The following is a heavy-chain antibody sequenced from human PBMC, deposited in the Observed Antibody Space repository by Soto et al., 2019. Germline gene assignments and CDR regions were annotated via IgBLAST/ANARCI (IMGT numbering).Heavy chain of an antibody. Sequence: EVQLVESGGGLVQPGGSLRLSCAASGFTFSTFVMHWVRQAPGNGLVWVSRINNAGSDTRYADSVKGRFTISRDNARNQLYLQMSSLRAEDTAVYFCVRDRDGYNFWGQGTMVTVSS. V-gene: IGHV3-74*01. J-gene: IGHJ3*01. CDR1: GFTFSTFV. CDR2: INNAGSDT. CDR3: VRDRDGYNF. D-gene: IGHD5-12*01.